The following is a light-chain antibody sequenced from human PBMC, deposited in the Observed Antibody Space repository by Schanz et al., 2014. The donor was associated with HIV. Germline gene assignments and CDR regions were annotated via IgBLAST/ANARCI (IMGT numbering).Light chain of an antibody. CDR2: DVS. Sequence: QSALTQPASVSGSPGQSITVSCTGTSSDVGSYIYVSWYQQHPGKAPKLMIYDVSNRPSGVSNRFSGSKSGNTASLTISGPPAEDEAVYYCSSYTSSSPVVFGGGTKLTVL. J-gene: IGLJ2*01. CDR1: SSDVGSYIY. V-gene: IGLV2-14*03. CDR3: SSYTSSSPVV.